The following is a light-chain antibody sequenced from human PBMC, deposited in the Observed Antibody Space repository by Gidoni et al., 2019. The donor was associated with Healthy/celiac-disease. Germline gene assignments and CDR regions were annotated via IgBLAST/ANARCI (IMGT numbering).Light chain of an antibody. CDR2: AAS. Sequence: DIQMPQSPSSVSASVGDRVTITCRASQGSSSWLAWYQQKPGKAPKLLIDAASSLQSGVPSKFSGSGSGKDFTITISSLQPEDFATYYCQQANSFPLALXGXTKVEI. CDR3: QQANSFPLA. J-gene: IGKJ4*01. V-gene: IGKV1-12*01. CDR1: QGSSSW.